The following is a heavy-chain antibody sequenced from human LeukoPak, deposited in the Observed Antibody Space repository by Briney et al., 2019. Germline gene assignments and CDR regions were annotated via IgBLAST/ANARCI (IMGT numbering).Heavy chain of an antibody. J-gene: IGHJ4*02. V-gene: IGHV4-39*01. CDR1: GGSISRSGYH. CDR2: MYYSGST. D-gene: IGHD6-19*01. CDR3: ARQPYSSGWTFVY. Sequence: PSETLSLTCIVSGGSISRSGYHWGWIRRPPGKGLEWIGSMYYSGSTYYNPSLKSRVTISEDTSKNQFSLKLSSVTAADTAIYYCARQPYSSGWTFVYWGLGTLVTVSS.